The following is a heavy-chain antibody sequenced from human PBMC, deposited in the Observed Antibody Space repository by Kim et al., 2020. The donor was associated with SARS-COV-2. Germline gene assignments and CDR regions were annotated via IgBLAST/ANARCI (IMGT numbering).Heavy chain of an antibody. J-gene: IGHJ5*02. CDR1: GASIISGYY. CDR2: IFSSGTT. D-gene: IGHD2-2*01. Sequence: SETLSLTCSVSGASIISGYYWNWIRQSPGRGLEWIGSIFSSGTTNYNPSLKSRITISSDRSRNRFSLTLSSATAADTAIYYCARDGALKNGHQWGTSMDWFDPWDQGTLVIVSS. V-gene: IGHV4-61*01. CDR3: ARDGALKNGHQWGTSMDWFDP.